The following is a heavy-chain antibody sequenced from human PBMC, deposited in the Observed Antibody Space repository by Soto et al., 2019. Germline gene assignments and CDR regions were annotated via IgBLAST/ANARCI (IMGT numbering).Heavy chain of an antibody. D-gene: IGHD2-15*01. CDR1: GGSFSGYY. Sequence: SETLSLTCAVYGGSFSGYYWSWIRQPPGKGLEWIGEINHSGSTNYNPSLKSRVTISVDTSKNQFSLKLSSVTAADTAVYYCARLGYCSGGSCSPWFDPWGQGTLDTVPQ. CDR2: INHSGST. CDR3: ARLGYCSGGSCSPWFDP. V-gene: IGHV4-34*01. J-gene: IGHJ5*02.